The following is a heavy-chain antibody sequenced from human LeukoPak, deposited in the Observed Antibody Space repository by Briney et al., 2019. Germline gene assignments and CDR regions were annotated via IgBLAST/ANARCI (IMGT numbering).Heavy chain of an antibody. CDR2: INFDGSTT. Sequence: GGSLRLSCAASGFTFNNHWMHWVRQAPGKGLVWVSHINFDGSTTTYADSVKGRFTISRDNANNTLFLYMNSLRAEDTAVYYCARDRLAYFISWGQGTLVTVSS. D-gene: IGHD3-16*01. V-gene: IGHV3-74*01. CDR1: GFTFNNHW. CDR3: ARDRLAYFIS. J-gene: IGHJ4*02.